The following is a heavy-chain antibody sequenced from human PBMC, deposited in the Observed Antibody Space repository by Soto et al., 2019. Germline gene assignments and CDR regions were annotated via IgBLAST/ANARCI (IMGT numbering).Heavy chain of an antibody. CDR1: GYTLTELS. J-gene: IGHJ1*01. V-gene: IGHV1-24*01. D-gene: IGHD2-2*01. CDR3: ATGYCSSTSCYAGKEYFQH. Sequence: ASVKVSCKVSGYTLTELSMHWVRQAPGKGLEWMGGFDPEDGETIYAQKFQGRVTMTEDTSTDTAYMELSSLRSKDTAVYYCATGYCSSTSCYAGKEYFQHWGQGTLVTVSS. CDR2: FDPEDGET.